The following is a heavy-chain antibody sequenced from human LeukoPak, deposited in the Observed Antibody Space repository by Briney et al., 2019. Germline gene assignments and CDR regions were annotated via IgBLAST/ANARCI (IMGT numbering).Heavy chain of an antibody. Sequence: SQTLSLTCAISGDSASSNSAAWNWIRQSPSRGLEWLGRTYYRSKWYNDYAVSVKSRITVNPDTSKNQFSLQLNSVTPEDTAVYYCAREDSSGWYGAYYYGMDVWGQGTTVTVSS. CDR3: AREDSSGWYGAYYYGMDV. J-gene: IGHJ6*02. D-gene: IGHD6-19*01. CDR1: GDSASSNSAA. V-gene: IGHV6-1*01. CDR2: TYYRSKWYN.